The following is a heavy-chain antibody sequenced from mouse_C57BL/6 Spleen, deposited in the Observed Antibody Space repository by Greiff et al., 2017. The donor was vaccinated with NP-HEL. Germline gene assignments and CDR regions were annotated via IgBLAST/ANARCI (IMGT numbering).Heavy chain of an antibody. D-gene: IGHD2-3*01. CDR1: GYAFSSSW. Sequence: ESGPELVKPGASVKISCKASGYAFSSSWMNWVKQRPGKGLEWIGRLYPGDGDNNYNGKFKGKATLTSDKYSSTAYMQRSSLTSDDSAVYFCSRAVTTKAWFAYWGQGTLVTVSA. CDR2: LYPGDGDN. V-gene: IGHV1-82*01. J-gene: IGHJ3*01. CDR3: SRAVTTKAWFAY.